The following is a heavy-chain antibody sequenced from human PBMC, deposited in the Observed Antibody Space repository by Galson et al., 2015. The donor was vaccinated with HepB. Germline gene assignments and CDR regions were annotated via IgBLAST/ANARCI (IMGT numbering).Heavy chain of an antibody. CDR3: ARGALVVVVNATQNNWFDP. J-gene: IGHJ5*02. CDR1: GYTFSSYS. CDR2: ISPYNRDT. V-gene: IGHV1-18*01. Sequence: SVKVSCQASGYTFSSYSITWVRQAPGQGLEWVGWISPYNRDTNYARKLQGRVTMTTDTSTNTAYMELRSLRSDDTAVYYCARGALVVVVNATQNNWFDPWGQGTPVTVSS. D-gene: IGHD2-15*01.